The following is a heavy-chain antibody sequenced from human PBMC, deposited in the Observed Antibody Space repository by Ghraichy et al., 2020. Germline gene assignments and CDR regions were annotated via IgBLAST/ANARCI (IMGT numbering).Heavy chain of an antibody. D-gene: IGHD2-2*01. CDR1: GFTFSSYA. J-gene: IGHJ4*02. CDR3: AGPVVVPAATTGYFDY. V-gene: IGHV3-23*01. CDR2: ISGSGGST. Sequence: SCAASGFTFSSYAMSWVRQAPGKGLEWVSAISGSGGSTYYADSVKGRFTISRDNSKNTLYLQMNSLRAEDTAVYYCAGPVVVPAATTGYFDYWRQRTLVTVSS.